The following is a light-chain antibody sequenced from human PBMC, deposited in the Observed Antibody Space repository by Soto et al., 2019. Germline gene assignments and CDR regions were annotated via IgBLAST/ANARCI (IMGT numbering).Light chain of an antibody. Sequence: QSALTQPPSASGSPGQSVTISCTGTSSDVGGYNYVSWYQQHPGTAPKLMIYEVVKRPSGVPDRFSGSKSGNTASLTGSGLQGEDESDYYCSSYGGSNNVVFGGGTKVTVL. J-gene: IGLJ2*01. CDR2: EVV. CDR3: SSYGGSNNVV. V-gene: IGLV2-8*01. CDR1: SSDVGGYNY.